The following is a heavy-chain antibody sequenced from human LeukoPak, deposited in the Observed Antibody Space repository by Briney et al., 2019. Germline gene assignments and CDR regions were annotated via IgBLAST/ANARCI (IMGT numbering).Heavy chain of an antibody. D-gene: IGHD3-22*01. J-gene: IGHJ4*02. V-gene: IGHV1-24*01. CDR1: GYTLTELS. CDR3: ATVHAYDSSGQGDFDY. CDR2: FDPEDGET. Sequence: GASVKVSCKVSGYTLTELSMHWVRQAPGKGLEWIGGFDPEDGETIYAQKFQGRVTMTEDTSTDTAYMELSSLRSEDTAVYYCATVHAYDSSGQGDFDYWGQGTLVTVSS.